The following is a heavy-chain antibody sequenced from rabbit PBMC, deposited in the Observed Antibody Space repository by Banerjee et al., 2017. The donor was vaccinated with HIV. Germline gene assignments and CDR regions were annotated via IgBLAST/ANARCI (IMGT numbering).Heavy chain of an antibody. CDR1: GFSLSSYA. CDR3: VRDLYVKMNYGMDL. D-gene: IGHD4-2*01. CDR2: IYAGSSGST. Sequence: QSVEESGGDLVKPGGTLTLTCTVSGFSLSSYAMCWVRQAPGKGLEWIACIYAGSSGSTYYASWAKGRFTISKTSSTTVTLQMTSLTGADTATYFCVRDLYVKMNYGMDLWGQGTLVTVS. J-gene: IGHJ6*01. V-gene: IGHV1S40*01.